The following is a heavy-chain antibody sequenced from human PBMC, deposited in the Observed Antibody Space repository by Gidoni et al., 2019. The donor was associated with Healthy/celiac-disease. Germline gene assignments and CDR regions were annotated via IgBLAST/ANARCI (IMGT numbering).Heavy chain of an antibody. CDR3: ARNYGSGSYYNAPYYYGMDV. J-gene: IGHJ6*02. V-gene: IGHV4-59*08. CDR1: GGSISSYY. Sequence: QVQLQESGPGLVKPSETLSLTCTVSGGSISSYYWSWIRQPPGKGLEWIGYIYYSGSTNYNPSLKSRVTISVDTSKNQFSLKLSSVTAADTAVYYCARNYGSGSYYNAPYYYGMDVWGQGTTVTVSS. CDR2: IYYSGST. D-gene: IGHD3-10*01.